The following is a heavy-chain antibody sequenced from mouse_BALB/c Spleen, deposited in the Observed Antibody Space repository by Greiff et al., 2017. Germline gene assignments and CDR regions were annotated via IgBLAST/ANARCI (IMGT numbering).Heavy chain of an antibody. CDR2: IRLKSNNYAT. Sequence: EVKVEESGGGLVQPGGSMKLSCVASGFTFSNYWMNWVRQSPEKGLEWVAEIRLKSNNYATHYAESVKGRFTISRDDSKSSVYLQMNNLRAEDTGIYYCTRGKRGSRVYWYFDVWGAGTTVTVSS. V-gene: IGHV6-6*02. CDR1: GFTFSNYW. CDR3: TRGKRGSRVYWYFDV. J-gene: IGHJ1*01. D-gene: IGHD1-1*01.